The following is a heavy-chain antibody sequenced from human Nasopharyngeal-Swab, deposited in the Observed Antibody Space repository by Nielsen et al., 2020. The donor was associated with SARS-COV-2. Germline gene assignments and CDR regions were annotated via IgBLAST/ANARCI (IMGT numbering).Heavy chain of an antibody. V-gene: IGHV4/OR15-8*01. D-gene: IGHD6-13*01. CDR1: GGSISSSNW. CDR2: IYHSGSS. J-gene: IGHJ6*03. CDR3: ARAYSSSWRSFYYYYMDV. Sequence: SETLSLTCAVSGGSISSSNWWCWVRQPPGKGLEWIVEIYHSGSSNYNPSLKSRVTISVDKSKNQSSLKLSSVTAADTAVYYCARAYSSSWRSFYYYYMDVWGKGTTVTVSS.